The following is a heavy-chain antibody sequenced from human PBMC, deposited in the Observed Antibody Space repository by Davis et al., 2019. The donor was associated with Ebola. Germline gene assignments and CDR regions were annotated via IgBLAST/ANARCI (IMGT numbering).Heavy chain of an antibody. J-gene: IGHJ6*04. Sequence: GGSLRLSCAASGFTFSSYSMNWVRQAPGKGLEWVSYISSSSSTIYYADSVKGRFTISRDNAKNSLYLQMNSLRDEDTAVYYCARAVDERFGELLYTASGMDVWGKGTTVTVSS. CDR3: ARAVDERFGELLYTASGMDV. D-gene: IGHD3-10*01. V-gene: IGHV3-48*02. CDR1: GFTFSSYS. CDR2: ISSSSSTI.